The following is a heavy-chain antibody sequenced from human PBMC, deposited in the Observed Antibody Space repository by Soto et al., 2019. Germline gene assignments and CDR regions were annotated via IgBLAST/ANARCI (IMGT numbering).Heavy chain of an antibody. CDR1: GFTFSSYS. J-gene: IGHJ6*03. Sequence: EVQLVESGGGLVKPGGSLRLSCAASGFTFSSYSMNWVRQAPGKGLEWVSSISSSSSYIYYADSVKGRFTISRDNAKNSLYLQMNSLGAEDTAVYYCARDYPPRDIVVVPAAMSYYYYMDVWGKGTTVTVSS. D-gene: IGHD2-2*01. V-gene: IGHV3-21*01. CDR2: ISSSSSYI. CDR3: ARDYPPRDIVVVPAAMSYYYYMDV.